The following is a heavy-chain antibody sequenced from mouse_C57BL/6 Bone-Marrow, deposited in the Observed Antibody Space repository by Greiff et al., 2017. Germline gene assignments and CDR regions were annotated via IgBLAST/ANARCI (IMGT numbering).Heavy chain of an antibody. CDR3: ARHYGSREAWFAY. D-gene: IGHD1-1*01. Sequence: EVKLVESGGGLVQPGGSLKLSCAASGFTFSDYYMYWVRQTPEKRLEWVAYISNGGGSTYYPDTVKGRFTISRDNAKNTLYLQMSRLKSEDTAMYYCARHYGSREAWFAYWGQGTLVTVSA. J-gene: IGHJ3*01. CDR2: ISNGGGST. V-gene: IGHV5-12*01. CDR1: GFTFSDYY.